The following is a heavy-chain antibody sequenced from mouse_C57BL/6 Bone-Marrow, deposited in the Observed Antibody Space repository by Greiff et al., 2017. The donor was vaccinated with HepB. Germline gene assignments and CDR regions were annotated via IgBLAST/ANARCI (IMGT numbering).Heavy chain of an antibody. Sequence: EVKLMESGGGLVQSGRSLRLSCATSGFTFSDFYMEWVRQAPGKGLEWIAASRNKANDYTTEYSASVKGRFIVSRDTSQSILYLQMNALRAEDTAIYYCARDSITTVVGAMDYWGQGTSVTVSS. CDR1: GFTFSDFY. J-gene: IGHJ4*01. CDR3: ARDSITTVVGAMDY. CDR2: SRNKANDYTT. V-gene: IGHV7-1*01. D-gene: IGHD1-1*01.